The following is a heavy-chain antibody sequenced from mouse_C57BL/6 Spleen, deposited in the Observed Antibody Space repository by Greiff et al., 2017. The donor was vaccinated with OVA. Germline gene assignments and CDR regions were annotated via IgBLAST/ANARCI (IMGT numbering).Heavy chain of an antibody. J-gene: IGHJ3*01. CDR3: ARDYGSSPAWFAY. CDR2: INPSSGYT. CDR1: GYTFTSYT. V-gene: IGHV1-4*01. Sequence: QVHVKQSGAELARPGASVKMSCKASGYTFTSYTMHWVKQRPGQGLEWIGYINPSSGYTKYNQKFKDKATLTADKSSSTAYMQLSSLTSEDSAVYYCARDYGSSPAWFAYWGQGTQVTVSA. D-gene: IGHD1-1*01.